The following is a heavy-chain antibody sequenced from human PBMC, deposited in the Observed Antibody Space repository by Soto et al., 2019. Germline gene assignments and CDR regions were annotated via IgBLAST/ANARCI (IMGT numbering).Heavy chain of an antibody. CDR1: GVSVSSDNW. CDR3: VKNGWYSADV. CDR2: IFHGVTT. Sequence: QMQLQESGPGLVKPSGTLSLACAVSGVSVSSDNWWSWVRQPPGKGLEWIGEIFHGVTTNYNPSLKRRVTISVDRSRDQFSLTLTSVTAADTAIYYCVKNGWYSADVWGQGTKVIVSS. J-gene: IGHJ3*01. D-gene: IGHD6-19*01. V-gene: IGHV4-4*02.